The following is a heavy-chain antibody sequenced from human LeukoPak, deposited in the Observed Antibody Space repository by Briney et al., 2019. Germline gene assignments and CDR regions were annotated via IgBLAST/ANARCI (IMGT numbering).Heavy chain of an antibody. J-gene: IGHJ4*02. CDR3: ARVAGY. V-gene: IGHV4-39*01. D-gene: IGHD5-12*01. CDR1: GGSIGSSAYS. Sequence: SETLSLTCTVSGGSIGSSAYSWGWIRQPPGKGLEWIGSISYTGTTYYNPSLKSRVTISLDTSKNQFSLKLISVTAADTALYYCARVAGYWGQGTLVTVSS. CDR2: ISYTGTT.